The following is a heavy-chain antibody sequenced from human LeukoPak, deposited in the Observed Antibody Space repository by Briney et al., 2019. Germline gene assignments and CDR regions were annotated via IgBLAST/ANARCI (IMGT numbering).Heavy chain of an antibody. CDR2: IYHSGST. CDR3: AGLLIKAAAGTKNDY. CDR1: GGSISSYY. J-gene: IGHJ4*02. V-gene: IGHV4-38-2*02. D-gene: IGHD6-13*01. Sequence: SETLSLTCTVSGGSISSYYWGWIRQPPGKGLEWIGSIYHSGSTYYNPSLKSRVTISVDTSKNQFSLKLSSVTAADTAVYYCAGLLIKAAAGTKNDYWGQGTLVTVSS.